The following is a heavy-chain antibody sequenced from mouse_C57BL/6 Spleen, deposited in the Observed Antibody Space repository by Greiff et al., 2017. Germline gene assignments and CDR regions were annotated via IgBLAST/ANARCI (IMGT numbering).Heavy chain of an antibody. CDR2: IYPGDGDT. CDR1: GYAFSSYW. J-gene: IGHJ3*01. CDR3: ARVRPFAY. Sequence: VMLVESGAELVKPGASVKISCKASGYAFSSYWMNWVKQRPGKGLEWIGQIYPGDGDTNYNGKFKGKATLTADKSSSTAYMQLSSLTSEDSAVYFCARVRPFAYWGQGTLVTVSA. V-gene: IGHV1-80*01. D-gene: IGHD2-14*01.